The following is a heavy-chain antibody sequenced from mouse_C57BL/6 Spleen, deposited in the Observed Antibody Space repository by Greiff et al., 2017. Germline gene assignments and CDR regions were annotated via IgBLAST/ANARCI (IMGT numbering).Heavy chain of an antibody. J-gene: IGHJ2*01. V-gene: IGHV1-82*01. Sequence: VNVVESGPELVKPGASVKISCKASGYAFSSSWMNWVKQRPGKGLEWIGRIYPGDGDTNYNGKFKGKATLTADKSSSTAYMQLSSLTSEDSAVYFCARLLRPPFDYWGQGTTLTVSS. D-gene: IGHD1-2*01. CDR2: IYPGDGDT. CDR3: ARLLRPPFDY. CDR1: GYAFSSSW.